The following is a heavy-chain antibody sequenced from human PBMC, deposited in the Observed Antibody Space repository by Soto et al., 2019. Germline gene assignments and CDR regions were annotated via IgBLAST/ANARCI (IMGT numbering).Heavy chain of an antibody. V-gene: IGHV3-48*02. Sequence: EVQLVESGGGLVQPGGSLRLSCAASGFTFSSYSMNWVRQAPGKGLEWVSYISSSSSTIYYADSVKGRFTISRDNAKNSLYLQMNSLRDEDTAVYYCAVEHYYDSSGYPRWGQGTLVTVSS. CDR1: GFTFSSYS. CDR2: ISSSSSTI. CDR3: AVEHYYDSSGYPR. J-gene: IGHJ4*02. D-gene: IGHD3-22*01.